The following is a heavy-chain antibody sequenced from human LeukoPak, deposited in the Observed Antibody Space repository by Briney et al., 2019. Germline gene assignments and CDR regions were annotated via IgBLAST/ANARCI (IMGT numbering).Heavy chain of an antibody. CDR1: GGSISSYY. Sequence: SETLSLSCTVSGGSISSYYWSWIRQPAGKGLEWIGRIYTSGSTNYNPSLKSRVTMSVDTSKNQFSLKLSPVTAADTAVYYCARDGAAAGAYYYGMDVWGQGTTVTVSS. D-gene: IGHD6-13*01. CDR2: IYTSGST. J-gene: IGHJ6*02. V-gene: IGHV4-4*07. CDR3: ARDGAAAGAYYYGMDV.